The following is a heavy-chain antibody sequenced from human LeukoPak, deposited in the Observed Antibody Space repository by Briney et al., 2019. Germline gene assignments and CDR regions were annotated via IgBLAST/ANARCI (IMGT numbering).Heavy chain of an antibody. CDR2: IYTSGST. V-gene: IGHV4-39*07. D-gene: IGHD5-24*01. CDR3: ARGLRDGYNHRASYYGMDV. J-gene: IGHJ6*02. CDR1: GGSISSSSYY. Sequence: PSETLSLTCTVSGGSISSSSYYWGWIRQPPGKGLEWIGRIYTSGSTNYNPSLKSRVTMSVDTSKNQFSLKLSSVTAADTAVYYCARGLRDGYNHRASYYGMDVWGQGTTVTVSS.